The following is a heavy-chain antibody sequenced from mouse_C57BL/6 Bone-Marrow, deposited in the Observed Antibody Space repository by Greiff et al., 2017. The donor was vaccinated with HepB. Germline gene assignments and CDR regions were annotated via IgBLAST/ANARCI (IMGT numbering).Heavy chain of an antibody. J-gene: IGHJ2*01. CDR2: IHPNSGST. Sequence: QVQLQQPGAELVKPGASVKLSCKASGYTFTSYWMHWVKQRPGQGLEWIGMIHPNSGSTNYNEKFKSKATLTVDKSSSTAYMQLSSLTSEDSAVYYCARRFYYYGPYYFDYWGQGTTLTVSS. CDR1: GYTFTSYW. D-gene: IGHD1-1*01. CDR3: ARRFYYYGPYYFDY. V-gene: IGHV1-64*01.